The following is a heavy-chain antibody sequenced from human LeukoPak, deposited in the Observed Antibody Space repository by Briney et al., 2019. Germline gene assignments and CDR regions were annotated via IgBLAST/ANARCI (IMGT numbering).Heavy chain of an antibody. CDR1: GFTFSSYS. J-gene: IGHJ4*02. CDR2: ISSSSYI. CDR3: ARDQGRYCSGGSCSLFDY. D-gene: IGHD2-15*01. Sequence: PGGSLRLSCAASGFTFSSYSMNWVRQAPGKGLEWVSSISSSSYIYYADSVKGRFTISRDNAKNSLYLQMNSLRAEDTAVYYCARDQGRYCSGGSCSLFDYWGQGTLVTVSS. V-gene: IGHV3-21*01.